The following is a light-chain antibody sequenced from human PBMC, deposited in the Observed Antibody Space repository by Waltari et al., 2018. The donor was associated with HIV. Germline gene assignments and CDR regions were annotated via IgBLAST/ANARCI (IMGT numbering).Light chain of an antibody. CDR1: QRVLYSSNNKNY. Sequence: DIVMTQSPDSLAVSLGERAPINCKSRQRVLYSSNNKNYLAWYQQKPGQPPKLLIYWASTRESGVPDRFSGSGSGTDFTLTISSLQAEDVAVYYCQQYYSTPWTFGQGTKVEIK. V-gene: IGKV4-1*01. CDR3: QQYYSTPWT. CDR2: WAS. J-gene: IGKJ1*01.